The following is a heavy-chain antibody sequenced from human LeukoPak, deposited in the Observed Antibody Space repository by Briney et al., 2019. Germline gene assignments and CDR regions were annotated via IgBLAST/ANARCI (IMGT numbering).Heavy chain of an antibody. CDR2: IAGGGTNT. CDR1: EFTFKNYA. V-gene: IGHV3-23*01. J-gene: IGHJ4*02. D-gene: IGHD5-18*01. Sequence: GGSLRLSCEVSEFTFKNYAITWVRQAPGKGLEWVSSIAGGGTNTYYADSVKGRFTISRDNSKNTLYLQMNSLRAEDTALYFCAKGLGYSYGYFDYWGQGTLVTVSS. CDR3: AKGLGYSYGYFDY.